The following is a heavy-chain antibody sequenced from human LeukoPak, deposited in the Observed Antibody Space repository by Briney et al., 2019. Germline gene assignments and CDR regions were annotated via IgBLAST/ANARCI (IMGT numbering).Heavy chain of an antibody. V-gene: IGHV4-59*08. CDR1: GGSISSYY. CDR3: ARLFNYDILTGPEFDY. CDR2: IYYSGST. J-gene: IGHJ4*02. Sequence: SETLSLTCTVSGGSISSYYWSWIRQPPGKGLEWIGYIYYSGSTNYNPSLKSRVTISVDTSKNQFSLKLSSVTAADTAVYYCARLFNYDILTGPEFDYWGQGTLVTVPS. D-gene: IGHD3-9*01.